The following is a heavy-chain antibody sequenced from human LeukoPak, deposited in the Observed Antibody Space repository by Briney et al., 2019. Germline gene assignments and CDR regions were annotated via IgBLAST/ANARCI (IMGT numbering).Heavy chain of an antibody. D-gene: IGHD3-22*01. CDR1: GFTFSSYA. J-gene: IGHJ4*02. V-gene: IGHV3-9*01. Sequence: PGGSLRLSCAASGFTFSSYAMSWVRQAPGKGLEWVSGISWNSGSIGYADSVKGRFTISRDNAKNSLYLQMNSLRAEDTALYYCAKNYYDSSGYYPYFDYWGQGTLVTVSS. CDR2: ISWNSGSI. CDR3: AKNYYDSSGYYPYFDY.